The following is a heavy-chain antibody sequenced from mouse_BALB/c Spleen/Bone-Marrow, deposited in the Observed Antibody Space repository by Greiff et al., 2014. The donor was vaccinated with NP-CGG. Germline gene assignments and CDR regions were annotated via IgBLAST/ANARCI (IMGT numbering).Heavy chain of an antibody. D-gene: IGHD1-1*02. CDR1: GFSLTSYD. CDR3: VREGACYGGFVWYFDV. V-gene: IGHV2-9-2*01. Sequence: VQLQQSGPGLVEPSQSLYITCTVSGFSLTSYDINWIRQPPGKGLEWLGVIWPGGGTNYNSALMCRLSNRKDNYNSQVIVKKSRLQTDHTAICCCVREGACYGGFVWYFDVWGAGTPVTVPS. J-gene: IGHJ1*01. CDR2: IWPGGGT.